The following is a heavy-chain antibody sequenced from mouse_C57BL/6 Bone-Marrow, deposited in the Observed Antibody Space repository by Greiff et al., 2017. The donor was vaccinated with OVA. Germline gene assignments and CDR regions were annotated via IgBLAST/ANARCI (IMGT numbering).Heavy chain of an antibody. Sequence: QVQLQQPGAELVMPGASVKLSCKASGYTFTSYWMHWVKQRPGQGLEWIGEIDTSDSYTKYNQKFKGKETLTVDKSTSTAYMQLSSQTSEDSAVYYCTRNWGEYWGQGTTLTVSS. CDR3: TRNWGEY. V-gene: IGHV1-69*01. J-gene: IGHJ2*01. CDR2: IDTSDSYT. CDR1: GYTFTSYW. D-gene: IGHD4-1*01.